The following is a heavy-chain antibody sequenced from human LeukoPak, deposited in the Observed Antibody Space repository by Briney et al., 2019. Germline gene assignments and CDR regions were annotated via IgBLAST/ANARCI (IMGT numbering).Heavy chain of an antibody. CDR2: ISGSGGST. CDR3: AKDTSLRHYDYVWGSSPAFDY. CDR1: GFTFSSYG. J-gene: IGHJ4*02. D-gene: IGHD3-16*01. Sequence: LPGGSLRLSCAASGFTFSSYGMSWVRQAPGKGLEWVSGISGSGGSTYYADSVKGRFTISRDNSKNTLYLQMNSLRAEDTAVYYCAKDTSLRHYDYVWGSSPAFDYWGQGTLVTVSS. V-gene: IGHV3-23*01.